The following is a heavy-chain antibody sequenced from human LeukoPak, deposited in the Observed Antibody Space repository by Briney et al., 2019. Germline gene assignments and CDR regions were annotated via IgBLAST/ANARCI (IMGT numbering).Heavy chain of an antibody. J-gene: IGHJ3*02. D-gene: IGHD1-14*01. Sequence: GGSLRLSCAASGFTFSSYSMNWVRQAPGKGLEWVSSISSSSSYIYYADSVKGRLTISRDNAKNSLYLQMNSLRAEDTAVYYCARDLTPSAFDIWGQGTMVTVSS. CDR1: GFTFSSYS. CDR3: ARDLTPSAFDI. V-gene: IGHV3-21*01. CDR2: ISSSSSYI.